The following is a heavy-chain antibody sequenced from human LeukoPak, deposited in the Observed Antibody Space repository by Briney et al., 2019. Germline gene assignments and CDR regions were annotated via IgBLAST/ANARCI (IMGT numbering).Heavy chain of an antibody. Sequence: SETLSLTCAVSGASISTSIWWRRVRQSPGKGLEWIGEIHNGGSTNYNPYLKSRVSLSVDNSKNQFSLNLNSVTATDMAVYYCARCCLQRDGDNGGGDYWGQGTLVTVSS. D-gene: IGHD4-17*01. J-gene: IGHJ4*02. CDR3: ARCCLQRDGDNGGGDY. CDR1: GASISTSIW. CDR2: IHNGGST. V-gene: IGHV4-4*02.